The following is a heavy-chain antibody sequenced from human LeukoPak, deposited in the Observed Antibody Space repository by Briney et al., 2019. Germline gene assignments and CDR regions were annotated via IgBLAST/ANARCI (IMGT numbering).Heavy chain of an antibody. Sequence: VWSFSLPCVDAGCAWSKCWMQWVRQHSEKGLVWVSRTNGDGSSTTYADSVKGRLTISRDNAKNTLYLQMNSLRAEDTAVYYCARGKQDFDNWGQGTAVTVSS. J-gene: IGHJ4*02. CDR2: TNGDGSST. CDR3: ARGKQDFDN. D-gene: IGHD6-13*01. CDR1: GCAWSKCW. V-gene: IGHV3-74*01.